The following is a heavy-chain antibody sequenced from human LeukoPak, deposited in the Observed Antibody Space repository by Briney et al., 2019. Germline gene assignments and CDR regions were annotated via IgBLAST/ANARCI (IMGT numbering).Heavy chain of an antibody. Sequence: IIYPGDSDIRYSPSFQGQVTISADKSISTAYLQWSSLKASGTAMYYCARQLGGNSEFDYWGQGTLVTVSS. CDR2: IYPGDSDI. D-gene: IGHD4-23*01. CDR3: ARQLGGNSEFDY. J-gene: IGHJ4*02. V-gene: IGHV5-51*01.